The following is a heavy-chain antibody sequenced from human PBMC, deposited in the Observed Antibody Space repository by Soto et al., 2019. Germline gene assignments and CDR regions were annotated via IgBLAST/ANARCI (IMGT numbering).Heavy chain of an antibody. CDR1: GLIFSDYA. V-gene: IGHV3-23*01. J-gene: IGHJ4*02. Sequence: EVQLLESGGNLMQPGGSLRLSCAASGLIFSDYAMSWVRQAPGKGLECVACISGSGGDTFYADSVKGRFTISRDNSKNTLSLHMNSLRVDDTAVYFCAKDRFGIVGPVDYWGQGTLVTVSS. D-gene: IGHD1-26*01. CDR3: AKDRFGIVGPVDY. CDR2: ISGSGGDT.